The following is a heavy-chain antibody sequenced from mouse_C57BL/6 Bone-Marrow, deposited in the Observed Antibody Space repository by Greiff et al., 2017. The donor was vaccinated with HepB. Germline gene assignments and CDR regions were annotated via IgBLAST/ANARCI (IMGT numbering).Heavy chain of an antibody. CDR1: GFNIKDDY. CDR3: TTHITTVVRYFDV. V-gene: IGHV14-4*01. Sequence: VQLQQSGAELVRPGASVKLSCTASGFNIKDDYMHWVKQRPEQGLEWIGWIDPENGDTEYASKFQGKATITADTSSNTAYLQLSSLTSEDTAVYYCTTHITTVVRYFDVWGTGTTVTVSS. D-gene: IGHD1-1*01. J-gene: IGHJ1*03. CDR2: IDPENGDT.